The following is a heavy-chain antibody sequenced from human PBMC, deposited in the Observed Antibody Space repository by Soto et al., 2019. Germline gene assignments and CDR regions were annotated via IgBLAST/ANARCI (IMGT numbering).Heavy chain of an antibody. Sequence: SETLSLTCAVSGGSISSGGYSWSWIRQPPGKGLEWIGCIYHSGSTYYNPSLKSRVTISVDTSKNQFSLKLSSVTAADTAVYYCARHPGMSSGYYYQFDYWGQGTLVTVSS. CDR2: IYHSGST. CDR1: GGSISSGGYS. D-gene: IGHD3-22*01. CDR3: ARHPGMSSGYYYQFDY. V-gene: IGHV4-30-2*03. J-gene: IGHJ4*02.